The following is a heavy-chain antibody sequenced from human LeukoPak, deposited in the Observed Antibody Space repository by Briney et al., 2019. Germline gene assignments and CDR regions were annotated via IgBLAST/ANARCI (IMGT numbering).Heavy chain of an antibody. Sequence: GASVKVSCKASGYTFTSYDINWVRQATGQGREWMGWMNPNRGNTVYAQKLQGRVTMTRNTSISTAYMELSSLRSEDQAVYYCARASIFSWSLRNYYMDVWGKGTTVPVSS. CDR2: MNPNRGNT. CDR3: ARASIFSWSLRNYYMDV. J-gene: IGHJ6*03. D-gene: IGHD3-22*01. CDR1: GYTFTSYD. V-gene: IGHV1-8*01.